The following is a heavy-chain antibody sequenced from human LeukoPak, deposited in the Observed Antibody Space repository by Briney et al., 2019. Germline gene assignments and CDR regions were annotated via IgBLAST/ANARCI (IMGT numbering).Heavy chain of an antibody. CDR3: VKDPPRYNWNYGPGWFDP. Sequence: PGGSLRLSCAASGFTFSNYAMTWVRQAPGKGLQWVSGISNSGDSPYYADSVKGRFTISRDNSNNTLYLQMNSLRAEDTAVYYCVKDPPRYNWNYGPGWFDPWGQGTLVTVSS. V-gene: IGHV3-23*01. CDR1: GFTFSNYA. CDR2: ISNSGDSP. J-gene: IGHJ5*02. D-gene: IGHD1-7*01.